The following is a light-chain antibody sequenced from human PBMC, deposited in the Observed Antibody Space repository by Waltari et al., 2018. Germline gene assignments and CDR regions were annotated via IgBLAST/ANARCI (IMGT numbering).Light chain of an antibody. Sequence: DIQMTQSPSSLSASVADRVTITCRASRGLRNEFAWYQQKPGKAPERLIYAVSSLQSGVPSRFSGSGSGTEFTLTISSLQPDDFATYYCLQCNDYPWSFGQGTKVEVK. CDR2: AVS. CDR1: RGLRNE. J-gene: IGKJ1*01. CDR3: LQCNDYPWS. V-gene: IGKV1-17*01.